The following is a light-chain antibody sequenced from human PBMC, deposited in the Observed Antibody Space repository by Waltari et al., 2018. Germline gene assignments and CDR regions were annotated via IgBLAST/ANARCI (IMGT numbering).Light chain of an antibody. CDR1: QSVFYSSNNKDY. Sequence: DIVMTQSPESLAVSLGERATLTCRSSQSVFYSSNNKDYLAWYQQKPGQPPKLLIYWASTRESGVPDRFSGSGSGTDFTLTISSLQAEDVAVYYCQQYYISPLTFGGGTKVEIK. CDR2: WAS. V-gene: IGKV4-1*01. CDR3: QQYYISPLT. J-gene: IGKJ4*01.